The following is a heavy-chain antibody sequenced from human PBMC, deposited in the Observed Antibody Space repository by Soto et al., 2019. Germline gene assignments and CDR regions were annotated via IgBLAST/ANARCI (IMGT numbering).Heavy chain of an antibody. Sequence: GSLRLSCAASGFTFSSYAMRWVRQAPGRGLEWVSGISGSGGSTYYAESVKGRFTISRDNSKNTVHLQMNSLRAEDTAVYYCAKEVWGYRYFDYWGQGTLVTVSS. CDR2: ISGSGGST. D-gene: IGHD5-12*01. V-gene: IGHV3-23*01. J-gene: IGHJ4*02. CDR3: AKEVWGYRYFDY. CDR1: GFTFSSYA.